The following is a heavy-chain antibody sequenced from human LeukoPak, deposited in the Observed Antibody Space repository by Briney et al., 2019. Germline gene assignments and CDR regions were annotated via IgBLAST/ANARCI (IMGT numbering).Heavy chain of an antibody. CDR2: INPNSGGT. J-gene: IGHJ3*02. D-gene: IGHD1-26*01. Sequence: ASVKVSCKASGYTFTGYYMHWVRQAPGQGLEWMGWINPNSGGTNYAQKFQGRVTMTRDTSISTAYMELSRLRSDDTAVYYCASRIVLATSAFDIWGQGTIVTVSS. CDR1: GYTFTGYY. V-gene: IGHV1-2*02. CDR3: ASRIVLATSAFDI.